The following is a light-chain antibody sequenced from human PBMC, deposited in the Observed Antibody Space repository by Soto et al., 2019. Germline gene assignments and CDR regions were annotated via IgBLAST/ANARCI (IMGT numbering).Light chain of an antibody. CDR3: QQYGSSPSLG. CDR1: QSVSSSY. CDR2: GAS. Sequence: EIVLTQSPGTLSLSPGERATLSCRASQSVSSSYLAWYQQKPGQAPGLLIYGASSRATGIPDRFSGSGSGTDFTLTISRLEPEDFAVYYCQQYGSSPSLGFGGGTKVEIK. J-gene: IGKJ4*01. V-gene: IGKV3-20*01.